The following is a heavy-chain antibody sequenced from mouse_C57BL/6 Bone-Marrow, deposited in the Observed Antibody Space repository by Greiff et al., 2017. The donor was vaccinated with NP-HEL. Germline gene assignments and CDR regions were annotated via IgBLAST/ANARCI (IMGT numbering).Heavy chain of an antibody. CDR3: ARTDYYGSSYAY. J-gene: IGHJ3*01. CDR2: IWWDDDK. V-gene: IGHV8-8*01. D-gene: IGHD1-1*01. CDR1: GFSLSTFGMG. Sequence: ESGPGILQPSQTLSLTCSFSGFSLSTFGMGVGRIRQPSGKGLEWLAHIWWDDDKSYNPALKSLLLFSKDTAKNQVFLKIANVDTADTATYYCARTDYYGSSYAYWGQGTLVTVSA.